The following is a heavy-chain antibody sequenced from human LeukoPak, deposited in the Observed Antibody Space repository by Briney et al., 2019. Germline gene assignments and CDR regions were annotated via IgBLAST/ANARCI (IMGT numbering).Heavy chain of an antibody. J-gene: IGHJ4*02. Sequence: AGGSLRLPCAASGFTFSSYSLNWVRQAPGKGLEWVSSISASSSYIYYAESVKGRFTIWKDNAKNTLYLQMINLRLEDTAVYYCVRDWAPASMQAAHFDCWGQGTLVTVSS. CDR3: VRDWAPASMQAAHFDC. CDR1: GFTFSSYS. V-gene: IGHV3-21*01. D-gene: IGHD2-2*01. CDR2: ISASSSYI.